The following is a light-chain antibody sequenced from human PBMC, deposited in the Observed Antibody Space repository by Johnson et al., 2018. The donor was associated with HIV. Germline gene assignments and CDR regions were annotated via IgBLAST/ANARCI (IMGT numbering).Light chain of an antibody. Sequence: QAVLTQPPSVSAAPGQKVTISCSGSSSNIGNNYVSWYQQLPGTAPKLLIYDNNKRPSGIPDRFSGSKSGTSATLGITGLQTGDEAHYYCGTWDNSPSAPYDIGLGTKVTFL. CDR3: GTWDNSPSAPYD. CDR2: DNN. V-gene: IGLV1-51*01. J-gene: IGLJ1*01. CDR1: SSNIGNNY.